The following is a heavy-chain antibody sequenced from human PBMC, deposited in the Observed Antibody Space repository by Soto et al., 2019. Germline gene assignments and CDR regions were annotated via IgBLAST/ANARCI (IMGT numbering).Heavy chain of an antibody. V-gene: IGHV4-39*01. D-gene: IGHD3-10*01. CDR2: IYYSGTT. CDR3: ARRKTSCHYGSGGFDP. J-gene: IGHJ5*02. CDR1: GGSISSSDSY. Sequence: QLQLQESGPGLVKPSETLSLTCTVSGGSISSSDSYWVWIRQPPGKVLEWIGSIYYSGTTYYNPSRMSRVSITVDTYKNQFSPKLTSGTAADTAVYYCARRKTSCHYGSGGFDPWGQGPLITVSS.